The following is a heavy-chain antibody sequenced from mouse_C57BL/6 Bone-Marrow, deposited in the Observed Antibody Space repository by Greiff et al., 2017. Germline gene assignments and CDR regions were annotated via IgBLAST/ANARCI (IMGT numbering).Heavy chain of an antibody. CDR1: GFTFSSYG. D-gene: IGHD2-1*01. Sequence: EVKLVESGGDLVKPGGSLKLSCAASGFTFSSYGMSWVRQTPDKRLEWVATISSGGSYTYYPDSVKGRFTISRDNAKNTLYLQMSSLKAEDTAMYYCARQNYGNSYYFDYWGQGTTRTVSS. J-gene: IGHJ2*01. CDR3: ARQNYGNSYYFDY. CDR2: ISSGGSYT. V-gene: IGHV5-6*01.